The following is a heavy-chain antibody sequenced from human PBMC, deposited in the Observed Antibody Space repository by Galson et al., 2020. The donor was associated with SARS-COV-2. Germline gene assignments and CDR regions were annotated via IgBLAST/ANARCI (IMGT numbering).Heavy chain of an antibody. CDR1: GFTFYDFA. V-gene: IGHV3-9*01. J-gene: IGHJ4*02. CDR3: AKDKRVAVTLPYYFDS. Sequence: SLKISCAASGFTFYDFAMHWVRQAPGKGLEWVSGISWNSGSIGYADSVKGRFTISRDNAKNSLYLQMNSLRAEDTALYYCAKDKRVAVTLPYYFDSWGQGTLVTVSS. D-gene: IGHD5-18*01. CDR2: ISWNSGSI.